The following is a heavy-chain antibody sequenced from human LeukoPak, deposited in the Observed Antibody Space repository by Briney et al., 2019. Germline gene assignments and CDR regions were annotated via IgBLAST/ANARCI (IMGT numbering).Heavy chain of an antibody. D-gene: IGHD3-22*01. CDR1: GGSISGYY. J-gene: IGHJ3*02. V-gene: IGHV4-59*01. CDR3: ARALYDSRGYYWDAFDI. Sequence: SETLSLTCTVSGGSISGYYWSWIRQPPGKGLEWIGYIYNGDTNYNPSLKSRVTISVDTSRNQFSLKLSSMTPADTAVYYCARALYDSRGYYWDAFDIWGQGTMVTVSS. CDR2: IYNGDT.